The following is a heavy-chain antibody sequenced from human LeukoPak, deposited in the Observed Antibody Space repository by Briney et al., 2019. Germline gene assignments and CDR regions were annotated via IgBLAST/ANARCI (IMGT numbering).Heavy chain of an antibody. D-gene: IGHD1-26*01. CDR2: IYYSGST. J-gene: IGHJ5*02. Sequence: PSETLSLTCTVSGGSISSSSYYWGWIRQPPGKGLEWIGSIYYSGSTYYNPSLKSRVTISVDTSKNQFSLKLSSVTAADTAVYYCARHGVGARNWLDPWGQGTLVTVSS. V-gene: IGHV4-39*01. CDR3: ARHGVGARNWLDP. CDR1: GGSISSSSYY.